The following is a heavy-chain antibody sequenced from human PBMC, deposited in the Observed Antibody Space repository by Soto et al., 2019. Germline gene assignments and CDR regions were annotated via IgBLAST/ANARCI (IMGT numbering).Heavy chain of an antibody. Sequence: QVQLVQSGAEVKKPGASVKVSCKASGYTFTSYYMHWVRQAPGQGLEWMGIINPSGGSTSYAQKFQGRVTMTRETSTSTVYMELSSLRSEDTAVYYCARDIMTTVVTPRLKGFDYWGQGTLVTVSS. CDR3: ARDIMTTVVTPRLKGFDY. D-gene: IGHD4-17*01. CDR1: GYTFTSYY. CDR2: INPSGGST. J-gene: IGHJ4*02. V-gene: IGHV1-46*01.